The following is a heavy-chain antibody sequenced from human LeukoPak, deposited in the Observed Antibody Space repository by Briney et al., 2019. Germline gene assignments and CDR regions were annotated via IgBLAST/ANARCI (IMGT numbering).Heavy chain of an antibody. D-gene: IGHD1-26*01. CDR3: ARGWELQLSRTYFDY. J-gene: IGHJ4*02. V-gene: IGHV1-2*02. Sequence: GASVRVSCQASGYNFKDYHIHWVRQAPGQSLEWMGFISPNTGGTDYALQFRGRVTVTGDTSINTAFLEINDLKSDDTAVYYCARGWELQLSRTYFDYWGQGTLVTVSS. CDR2: ISPNTGGT. CDR1: GYNFKDYH.